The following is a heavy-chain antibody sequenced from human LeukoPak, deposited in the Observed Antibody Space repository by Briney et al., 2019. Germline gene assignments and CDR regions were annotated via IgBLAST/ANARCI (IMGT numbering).Heavy chain of an antibody. Sequence: SVKVSCKASGGTFSSYAISWVRQAPGQGLEWMGGIIPIFGTASYAQKFQGRVTITADESTSTAYMELSSLRSEGTAVYYCAREPRVAAAEDYYYYYMDVWGKGTTVTVSS. J-gene: IGHJ6*03. V-gene: IGHV1-69*13. D-gene: IGHD6-13*01. CDR1: GGTFSSYA. CDR2: IIPIFGTA. CDR3: AREPRVAAAEDYYYYYMDV.